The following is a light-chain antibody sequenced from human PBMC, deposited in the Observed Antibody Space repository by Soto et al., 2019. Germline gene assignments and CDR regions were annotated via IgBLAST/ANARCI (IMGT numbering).Light chain of an antibody. CDR2: DDS. Sequence: AIQLTQSPSSLSASVGVRVTITCRASQGISSALAWYQQKPGKAPKLLIYDDSSLESGVPSRFSGSGSGTDFTLTISSLQPEDFATYYCQQFNNYPLLTFGGGTKVEIK. V-gene: IGKV1D-13*01. CDR3: QQFNNYPLLT. J-gene: IGKJ4*01. CDR1: QGISSA.